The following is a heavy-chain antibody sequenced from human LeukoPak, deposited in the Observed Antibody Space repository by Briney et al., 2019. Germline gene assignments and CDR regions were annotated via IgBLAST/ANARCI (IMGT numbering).Heavy chain of an antibody. CDR2: INHSGST. J-gene: IGHJ3*02. V-gene: IGHV4-34*01. CDR1: GFTFSSYS. D-gene: IGHD5-18*01. Sequence: GSLRLSCAASGFTFSSYSMNWVRQPPGKGLEWIGEINHSGSTNYNPSLKSRVTISVDTSKNQFSLKLSSVTAADTAVYYCARGGLWLRFYAFDIWGQGTMVTVSS. CDR3: ARGGLWLRFYAFDI.